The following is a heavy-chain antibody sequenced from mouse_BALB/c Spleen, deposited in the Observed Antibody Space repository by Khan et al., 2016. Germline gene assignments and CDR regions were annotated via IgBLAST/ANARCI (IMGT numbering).Heavy chain of an antibody. CDR1: GYTFTDYW. V-gene: IGHV1-7*01. D-gene: IGHD2-1*01. Sequence: VQLQESGAELAKPGASVKMSCKAAGYTFTDYWMHWVKQRPGQGLEWIGYINPSSGYTNYNQKFKDKATLTADKSSSTAYMQLSSLTSEDSAVYYCERSRRMGGNYLFDYWGQGTTLTVSS. CDR3: ERSRRMGGNYLFDY. J-gene: IGHJ2*01. CDR2: INPSSGYT.